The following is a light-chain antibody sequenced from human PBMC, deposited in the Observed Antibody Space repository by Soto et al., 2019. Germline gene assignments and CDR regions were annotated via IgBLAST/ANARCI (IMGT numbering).Light chain of an antibody. V-gene: IGKV3-20*01. CDR3: LLFGSSRT. Sequence: EIVLTQSPGTLSLSPGERATLSCRASQSVSSSYLAWYQQKPGQAPRLLIYGASSRATGIPVRFSGSGSGSDFSLSFSCLVPDAFAVFFCLLFGSSRTFGQGTKVEIK. CDR2: GAS. J-gene: IGKJ1*01. CDR1: QSVSSSY.